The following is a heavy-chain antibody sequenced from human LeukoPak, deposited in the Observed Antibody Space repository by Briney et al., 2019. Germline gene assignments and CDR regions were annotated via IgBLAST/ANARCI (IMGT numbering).Heavy chain of an antibody. CDR1: GFTFSSYA. CDR3: AKMVREFYTISYYFDY. J-gene: IGHJ4*02. V-gene: IGHV3-23*01. Sequence: GGSLRLSYAVSGFTFSSYAMNWVRQAPGKGLEWVSGISGSGAGTYYADSAKGPFPIPRDNSKNALYLQMNSLRAEDTAVYYCAKMVREFYTISYYFDYWGQGTLVTVSS. CDR2: ISGSGAGT. D-gene: IGHD2-8*01.